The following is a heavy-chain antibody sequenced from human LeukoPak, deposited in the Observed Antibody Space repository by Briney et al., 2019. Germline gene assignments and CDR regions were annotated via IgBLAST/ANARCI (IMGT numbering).Heavy chain of an antibody. CDR3: ARRLRGYTAMVDY. V-gene: IGHV4-39*01. J-gene: IGHJ4*02. D-gene: IGHD5-18*01. CDR2: IYYSGST. CDR1: GGSISSSSYY. Sequence: SETLSLTCTVSGGSISSSSYYWGWIRQPPGKGLEWIGSIYYSGSTYYNPSLKSRVTISVDTSKNQFSLKLSSVTAADTAVYYCARRLRGYTAMVDYWGQGTLVTVSS.